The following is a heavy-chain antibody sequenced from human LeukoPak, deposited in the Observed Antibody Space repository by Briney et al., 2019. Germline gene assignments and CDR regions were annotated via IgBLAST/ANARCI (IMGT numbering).Heavy chain of an antibody. V-gene: IGHV4-59*08. CDR3: ARSAYYYDSNRGSYFDY. J-gene: IGHJ4*02. CDR2: IYYSGST. CDR1: GGSISSYY. Sequence: SETLSLTCIVSGGSISSYYWSWIRQPPGKGLEWIGYIYYSGSTNYNPSLKSRVTISVDTSKNQFSLKLSSVTAADTAVYYCARSAYYYDSNRGSYFDYWGQGTLVTVSS. D-gene: IGHD3-22*01.